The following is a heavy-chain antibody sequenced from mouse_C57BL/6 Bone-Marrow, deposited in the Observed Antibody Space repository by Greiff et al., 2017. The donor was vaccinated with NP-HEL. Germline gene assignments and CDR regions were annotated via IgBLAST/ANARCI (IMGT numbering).Heavy chain of an antibody. D-gene: IGHD2-1*01. CDR1: GYTFTSYW. V-gene: IGHV1-50*01. J-gene: IGHJ2*01. Sequence: QVQLQQPGAELVKPGASVKLSCKASGYTFTSYWMQWVKQRPGQGLEWIGEIDPSDSYTNYNQKFKGKATLTVDTSSSTAYMQLSSLTSEDAAVYYCARAPAVGNGYFDYWGQGTTLTVSS. CDR2: IDPSDSYT. CDR3: ARAPAVGNGYFDY.